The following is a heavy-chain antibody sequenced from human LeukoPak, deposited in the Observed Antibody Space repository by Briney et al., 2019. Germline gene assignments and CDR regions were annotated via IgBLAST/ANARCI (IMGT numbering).Heavy chain of an antibody. CDR1: GGSISSYY. V-gene: IGHV4-4*09. J-gene: IGHJ3*02. Sequence: SETLSLTCTVSGGSISSYYWSWIRQPPGKGLEWIGYIYTSGSTNYNPSLKSRVTISVDTSKNQFSLKLSSVTAAGTAVYYCARHNNAFDIWGQGTMVTVSS. CDR2: IYTSGST. CDR3: ARHNNAFDI. D-gene: IGHD1-14*01.